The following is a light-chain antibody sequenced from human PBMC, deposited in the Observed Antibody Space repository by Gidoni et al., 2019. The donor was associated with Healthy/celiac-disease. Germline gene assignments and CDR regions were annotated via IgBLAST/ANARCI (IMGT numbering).Light chain of an antibody. J-gene: IGLJ2*01. CDR2: EVS. V-gene: IGLV2-8*01. CDR3: SSDAGSVV. CDR1: SSVVGGYHY. Sequence: QSALTHPPSASGSPGPSVTISCTGTSSVVGGYHYVSWYPQPPGKAPKLMIYEVSKRPSGVPDRCSGSKSGNTASLTVCGLQSEDEDDEYGSSDAGSVVFGGGTRLTVL.